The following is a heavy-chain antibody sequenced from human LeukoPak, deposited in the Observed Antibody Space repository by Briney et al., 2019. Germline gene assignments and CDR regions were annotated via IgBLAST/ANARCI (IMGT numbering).Heavy chain of an antibody. V-gene: IGHV3-7*03. Sequence: GGSLRLSCAASGFTFSRFWMSWVRQAPGKGLEWVANIKHDGSEEYYVDSVKGRFTISRDNAMNSLYLQMNSLRAEDTAIYYCARSLPYGTTWYGRSDFWGQGTLVTVSS. CDR1: GFTFSRFW. J-gene: IGHJ4*02. CDR2: IKHDGSEE. D-gene: IGHD6-13*01. CDR3: ARSLPYGTTWYGRSDF.